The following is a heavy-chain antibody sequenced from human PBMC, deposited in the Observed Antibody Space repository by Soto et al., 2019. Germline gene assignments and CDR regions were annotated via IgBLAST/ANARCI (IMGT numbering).Heavy chain of an antibody. Sequence: PSETLSLTCTVSGGSISSGDYYWSWIRQPPGKGLEWIGYIYYSGSTYYNPSLKSRVTISVDTSKNQFSLKLSSVTAADTAVYYCARVGFRGTTVTTIYYFDYWGQGTLVTVSS. V-gene: IGHV4-30-4*01. J-gene: IGHJ4*02. CDR1: GGSISSGDYY. CDR2: IYYSGST. D-gene: IGHD4-4*01. CDR3: ARVGFRGTTVTTIYYFDY.